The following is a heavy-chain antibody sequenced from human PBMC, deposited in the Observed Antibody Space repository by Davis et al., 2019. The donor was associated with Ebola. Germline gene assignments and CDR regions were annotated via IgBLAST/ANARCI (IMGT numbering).Heavy chain of an antibody. D-gene: IGHD1-26*01. Sequence: MPSETLSLTCTVSGVSITDYYWGWIRQPPGKGLEWIGSIYYSGSTYYNPSLKSRVTISVDTSKNQFSLKLSSVTAADTAVYYCARLVGATALDYWGQGTLVTVSS. V-gene: IGHV4-38-2*02. J-gene: IGHJ4*02. CDR2: IYYSGST. CDR1: GVSITDYY. CDR3: ARLVGATALDY.